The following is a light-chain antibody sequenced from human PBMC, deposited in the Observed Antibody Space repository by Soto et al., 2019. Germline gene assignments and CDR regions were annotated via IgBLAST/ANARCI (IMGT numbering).Light chain of an antibody. CDR3: QTWGTGIQL. CDR1: SGHSSYA. V-gene: IGLV4-69*01. CDR2: LNSDGSH. J-gene: IGLJ2*01. Sequence: QAVVTQSPSASASLGASVKLTCTLSSGHSSYANAWHQQQPEKGPRYLMKLNSDGSHNKGDGIPDRYSGSSSEAERYLTLYGLESEGEAEYYCQTWGTGIQLFGGRTKLNV.